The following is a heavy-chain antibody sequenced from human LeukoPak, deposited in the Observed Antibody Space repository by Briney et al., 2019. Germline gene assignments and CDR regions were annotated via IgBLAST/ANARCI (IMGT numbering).Heavy chain of an antibody. CDR3: ARQIIYYYYMDV. D-gene: IGHD3-10*01. Sequence: SETLSPTCTVSGGSISSSNYYWGWIRQPPGKGLEWIGSIYYSGSTYYNPSLKSRVTISVDTSKNQFSLKLSSVTAADTAVYYCARQIIYYYYMDVWGKGTTVTVSS. CDR1: GGSISSSNYY. V-gene: IGHV4-39*01. CDR2: IYYSGST. J-gene: IGHJ6*03.